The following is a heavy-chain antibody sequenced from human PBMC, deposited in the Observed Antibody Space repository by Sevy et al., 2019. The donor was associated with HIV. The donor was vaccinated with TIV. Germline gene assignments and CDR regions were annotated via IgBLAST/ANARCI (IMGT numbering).Heavy chain of an antibody. V-gene: IGHV5-51*01. D-gene: IGHD1-1*01. CDR1: GYSFSDYW. CDR3: ARGARGTLPSYYYYTMDV. Sequence: GESLKISCKGSGYSFSDYWVGWVRQMPGKGLEWMGIIYPGDSDTTYSPAFQDQVTISADKSTSTAYLQWSSLKASDTAIYYCARGARGTLPSYYYYTMDVWGQGTTVTVSS. J-gene: IGHJ6*02. CDR2: IYPGDSDT.